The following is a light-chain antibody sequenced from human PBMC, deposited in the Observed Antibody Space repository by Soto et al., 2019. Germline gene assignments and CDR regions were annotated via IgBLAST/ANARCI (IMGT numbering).Light chain of an antibody. CDR3: QQYNSSPLT. V-gene: IGKV1-5*01. J-gene: IGKJ4*01. CDR1: QSISSW. Sequence: DIQMTQSPSTLSASIGDTVTITCRANQSISSWLAWYQQKPGKAPKLLISEGSSLESGVLSRFSGSGSGTEFTLTISSLQPDDLATYYCQQYNSSPLTFGGGTKVEIK. CDR2: EGS.